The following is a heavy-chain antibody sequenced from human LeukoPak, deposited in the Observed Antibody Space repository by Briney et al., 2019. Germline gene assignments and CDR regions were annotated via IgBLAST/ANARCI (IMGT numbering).Heavy chain of an antibody. CDR1: GYTFTSYY. V-gene: IGHV1-46*01. J-gene: IGHJ4*02. D-gene: IGHD5-18*01. Sequence: ASVKVSCKTSGYTFTSYYMHWVRQAPGQGLEWMGIINPSGGSTSYAQKFQGRVTMTRDMSTSTVYMELSSLRSEDTAVYYCARDSEDTTMGPRYWGQGTLVTVSS. CDR3: ARDSEDTTMGPRY. CDR2: INPSGGST.